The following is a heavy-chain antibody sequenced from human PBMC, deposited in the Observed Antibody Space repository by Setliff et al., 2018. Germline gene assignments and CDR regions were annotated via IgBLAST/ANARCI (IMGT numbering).Heavy chain of an antibody. CDR2: ISSSGSYT. CDR1: GFTFRSYS. J-gene: IGHJ3*02. Sequence: PGGSLRLSCAASGFTFRSYSMTWVRQAPGKGLELVSGISSSGSYTYYAGSVMGRFTISRDTANTSVFLQMDTLRPEDTAFYYCVRDNYYDSTQDAFDIWGQGTMVTVSS. V-gene: IGHV3-21*06. CDR3: VRDNYYDSTQDAFDI. D-gene: IGHD3-22*01.